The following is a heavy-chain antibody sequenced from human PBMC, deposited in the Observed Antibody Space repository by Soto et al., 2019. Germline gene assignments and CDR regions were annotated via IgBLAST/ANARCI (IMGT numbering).Heavy chain of an antibody. CDR2: ISSSGSYI. CDR3: ARLRVGVNWYFDL. J-gene: IGHJ2*01. CDR1: GFTFSDYY. D-gene: IGHD2-21*01. Sequence: QMQLVESGGDLVKPGGSLRLSCEASGFTFSDYYMSWIRQVPGQGLEWLSFISSSGSYIKYSDSMRGRLTVSRDNGKNSLYLQMQSLRVEDTAVYYCARLRVGVNWYFDLWGRGTMVPVSA. V-gene: IGHV3-11*06.